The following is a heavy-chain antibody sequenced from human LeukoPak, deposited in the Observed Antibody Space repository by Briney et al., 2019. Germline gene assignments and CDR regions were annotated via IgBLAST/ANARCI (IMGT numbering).Heavy chain of an antibody. V-gene: IGHV4-4*07. CDR3: ARDRPYGAYWYFDL. J-gene: IGHJ2*01. Sequence: PSETLSLTCTVSGGSISSYYWSWIRQPAGKGLGWIGRIYTSGSTNYNPSLKSRVTMSVDTSKNQFSLKLSSVTAADTAVYYCARDRPYGAYWYFDLWGRGTLVTVSS. CDR2: IYTSGST. CDR1: GGSISSYY. D-gene: IGHD4-17*01.